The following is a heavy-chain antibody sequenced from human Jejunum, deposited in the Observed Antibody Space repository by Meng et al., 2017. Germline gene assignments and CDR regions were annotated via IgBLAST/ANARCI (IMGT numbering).Heavy chain of an antibody. CDR2: ITDSGRT. Sequence: QVQVQQWGAGLVKPSETLSATCGVSDESFGGDYWSWIRQSPGRGLEWIGEITDSGRTNYNPSLKNRVTISIDMSKRQVSLRLTSVTAADTAVYYCARVLGLPTYEFWSGRDKPTYFFDYWGQGTLVTVSS. D-gene: IGHD3/OR15-3a*01. J-gene: IGHJ4*02. CDR3: ARVLGLPTYEFWSGRDKPTYFFDY. CDR1: DESFGGDY. V-gene: IGHV4-34*02.